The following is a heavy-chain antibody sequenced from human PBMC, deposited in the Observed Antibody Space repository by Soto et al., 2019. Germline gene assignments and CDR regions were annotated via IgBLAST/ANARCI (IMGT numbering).Heavy chain of an antibody. J-gene: IGHJ4*02. D-gene: IGHD3-22*01. CDR2: ITNTGHST. Sequence: PGGSLRLSCAASGFTFSDYYMSWIRQAPGKGLEWVSYITNTGHSTFYADSVKGRFTISRDNAKNSLSLQMNSLRAEDSAVYYCARDVALRESGYYHYYFDSWGQGTLVTVSS. V-gene: IGHV3-11*01. CDR1: GFTFSDYY. CDR3: ARDVALRESGYYHYYFDS.